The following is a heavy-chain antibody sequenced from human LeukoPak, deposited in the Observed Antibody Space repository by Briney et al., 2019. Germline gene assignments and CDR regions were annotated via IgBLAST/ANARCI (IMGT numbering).Heavy chain of an antibody. CDR2: IWYDGNKK. CDR3: ARDRGYDPHYYFDY. Sequence: PGGSLRLSCVASGFTFSSYAMHWVRQAPGKGLEWVALIWYDGNKKYFEDSVKGRFTISRDNSKNTLYLQMNSLRAEDTAVYYCARDRGYDPHYYFDYWGQGTLVTVSS. D-gene: IGHD5-12*01. CDR1: GFTFSSYA. J-gene: IGHJ4*02. V-gene: IGHV3-33*01.